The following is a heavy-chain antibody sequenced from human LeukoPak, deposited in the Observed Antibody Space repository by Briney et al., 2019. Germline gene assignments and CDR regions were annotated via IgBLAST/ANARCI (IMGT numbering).Heavy chain of an antibody. Sequence: GSLRLSCAASGFTFSSYYMNWVRQAPGKGLEWVSSIRSSSSYIYYADSVKGRFTISGDNSRNTLFLQMNSLRAEDTAVYYCAHGAMYQLDYWGQGTLVTVSS. V-gene: IGHV3-21*04. CDR2: IRSSSSYI. D-gene: IGHD2-2*01. CDR3: AHGAMYQLDY. J-gene: IGHJ4*02. CDR1: GFTFSSYY.